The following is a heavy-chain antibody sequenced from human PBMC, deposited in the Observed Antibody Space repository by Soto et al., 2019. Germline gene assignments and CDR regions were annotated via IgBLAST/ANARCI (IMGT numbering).Heavy chain of an antibody. J-gene: IGHJ4*02. Sequence: QVQLQESGPGLVKPSGTLSLTCAVSGGSISSSNWWSWVRQSPGKGLEWIGEIYHSGSTNYNPSLKRRITTSVHKSKSQFALNLNSVTAADTAVYYCAREACNNSPCYFAYWGQGTLVTVSS. V-gene: IGHV4-4*02. CDR1: GGSISSSNW. CDR2: IYHSGST. D-gene: IGHD1-1*01. CDR3: AREACNNSPCYFAY.